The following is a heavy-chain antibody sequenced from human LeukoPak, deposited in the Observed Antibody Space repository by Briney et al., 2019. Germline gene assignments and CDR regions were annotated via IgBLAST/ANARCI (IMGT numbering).Heavy chain of an antibody. CDR3: AKDLKPYGSGSYYFDY. J-gene: IGHJ4*02. Sequence: GRSLRLSCAASGFTFSSYGMHWVRQAPGKGLEWVAVISYDGSNKYYADSVKGRFTISRDNSKKTLYLQMNSLRAEDTAVYYCAKDLKPYGSGSYYFDYWGQGTLVTVSS. V-gene: IGHV3-30*18. CDR2: ISYDGSNK. D-gene: IGHD3-10*01. CDR1: GFTFSSYG.